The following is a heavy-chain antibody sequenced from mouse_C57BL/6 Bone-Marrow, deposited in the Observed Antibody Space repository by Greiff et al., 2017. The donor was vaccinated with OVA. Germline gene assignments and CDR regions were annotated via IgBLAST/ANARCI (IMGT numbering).Heavy chain of an antibody. Sequence: DVQLVESGGGLVQPGGSLKLSCAASGFTFSDYYMYWVRQTPEKRLEWVAYISNGGGSTYYPDTVKGRFTISRDNAKNTLYLQMSRLKSEDTAMYYCARRADGYFDYWGQGTTLTVSS. J-gene: IGHJ2*01. D-gene: IGHD2-3*01. V-gene: IGHV5-12*01. CDR1: GFTFSDYY. CDR3: ARRADGYFDY. CDR2: ISNGGGST.